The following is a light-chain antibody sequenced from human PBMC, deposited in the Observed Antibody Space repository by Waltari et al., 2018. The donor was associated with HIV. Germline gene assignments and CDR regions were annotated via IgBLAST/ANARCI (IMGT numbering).Light chain of an antibody. Sequence: QSVLTQPPSASGTPGQRVTISCSGGSSNIGSNYVFWYQLLPGTAPKLLVYRNDQRPSGVPDRLSGSKSGTSASLAISGLRSEDEADYYCAAWDDSLSGYVFGTGNKVTVL. CDR2: RND. V-gene: IGLV1-47*01. J-gene: IGLJ1*01. CDR3: AAWDDSLSGYV. CDR1: SSNIGSNY.